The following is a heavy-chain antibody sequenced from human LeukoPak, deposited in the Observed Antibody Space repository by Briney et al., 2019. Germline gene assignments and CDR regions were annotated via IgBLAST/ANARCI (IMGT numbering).Heavy chain of an antibody. D-gene: IGHD3-10*01. CDR1: GFTFSSYG. Sequence: GGTLRLSCAASGFTFSSYGMSWVRQAPGKGLEWVSAISGSGGSTYYADSVKGRFTISRDNSKNTLYLQMNSLRAEDTAVYYCARAKPKNMVRGLIMRRESRYYFDYWGQGTLVTVSS. V-gene: IGHV3-23*01. CDR3: ARAKPKNMVRGLIMRRESRYYFDY. CDR2: ISGSGGST. J-gene: IGHJ4*02.